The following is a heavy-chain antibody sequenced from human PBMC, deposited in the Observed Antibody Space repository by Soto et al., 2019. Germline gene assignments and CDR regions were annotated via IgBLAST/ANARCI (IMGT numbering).Heavy chain of an antibody. CDR3: ARFVVVPAAGFDY. J-gene: IGHJ4*02. CDR1: GGSISSGGYY. D-gene: IGHD2-2*01. Sequence: SETLSLTCTVSGGSISSGGYYWSWIRRHPGKGLECIGYIYHSGSTYYNPSLKSRVTISVDTSKNQFSLKLNSVTAADTGVYYCARFVVVPAAGFDYWGQGTLVTVSS. V-gene: IGHV4-31*03. CDR2: IYHSGST.